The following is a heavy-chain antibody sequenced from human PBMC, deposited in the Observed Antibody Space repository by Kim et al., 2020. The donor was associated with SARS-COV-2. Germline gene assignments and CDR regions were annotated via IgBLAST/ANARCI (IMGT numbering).Heavy chain of an antibody. CDR3: TTHYDGSDY. J-gene: IGHJ4*02. Sequence: GTPDYAAPVKGRFTISRDDSKNTLYLQMNSLKTEDTAVYYCTTHYDGSDYWGQGTLVTVSS. D-gene: IGHD5-12*01. V-gene: IGHV3-15*01. CDR2: GTP.